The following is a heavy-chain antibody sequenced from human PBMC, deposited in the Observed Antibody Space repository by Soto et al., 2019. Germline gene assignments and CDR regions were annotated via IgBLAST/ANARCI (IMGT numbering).Heavy chain of an antibody. Sequence: ASVKVSCKASGYTFTGYYMHWVRQAPGQGLEWMGWINPNSGGTNYAQKFQGWVTMTRDTSISTAYMELSRLRSDDTAVYYCARGMIAVAGTPLYYFDYWGQGTLVTVSS. V-gene: IGHV1-2*04. D-gene: IGHD6-19*01. J-gene: IGHJ4*02. CDR3: ARGMIAVAGTPLYYFDY. CDR2: INPNSGGT. CDR1: GYTFTGYY.